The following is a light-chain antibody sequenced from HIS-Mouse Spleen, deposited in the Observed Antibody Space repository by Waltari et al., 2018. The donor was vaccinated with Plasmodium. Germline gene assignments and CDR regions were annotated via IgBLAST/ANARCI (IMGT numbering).Light chain of an antibody. Sequence: DVVMTQSPLSLPVTLGQPASISCRSSQGIVHRDGNTYLNWFQQRPGQSPRRLMYKVSNRDSGVPDRISGSGSGTDFTLKISRVEAEDVGVYYCMQGTHWPVMYTFGQGTKLEIK. V-gene: IGKV2-30*02. CDR1: QGIVHRDGNTY. CDR2: KVS. CDR3: MQGTHWPVMYT. J-gene: IGKJ2*01.